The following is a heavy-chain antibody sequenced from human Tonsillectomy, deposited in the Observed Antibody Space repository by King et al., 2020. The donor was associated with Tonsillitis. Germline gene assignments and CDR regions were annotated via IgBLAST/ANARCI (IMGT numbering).Heavy chain of an antibody. CDR1: GFTFSSYG. D-gene: IGHD5-12*01. V-gene: IGHV3-30*02. CDR2: IRYDGSNK. J-gene: IGHJ6*02. CDR3: AKDRFDIVATITCYYYGMDV. Sequence: VQLVESGGGVVQPGGSLRLSCAASGFTFSSYGMHWVRQAPGKGLEWVAFIRYDGSNKYYADSVKGRFTISRDNSKNTLYLQMNSLRAEDTAVYYCAKDRFDIVATITCYYYGMDVWGQGTTVTVSS.